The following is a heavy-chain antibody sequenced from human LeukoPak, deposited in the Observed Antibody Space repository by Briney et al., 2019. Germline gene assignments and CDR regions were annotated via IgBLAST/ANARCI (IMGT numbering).Heavy chain of an antibody. J-gene: IGHJ4*02. V-gene: IGHV3-23*01. Sequence: GSLRLSCAASGFTLSSYAMNWVRQAPGKGLEWVSAISGSGSAYYADSVKGRFTISRDNSKNTLYLQMNSLRAEDTAVYYCARDYYYDSSGPGVDYWGQGTLVTVSS. D-gene: IGHD3-22*01. CDR2: ISGSGSA. CDR3: ARDYYYDSSGPGVDY. CDR1: GFTLSSYA.